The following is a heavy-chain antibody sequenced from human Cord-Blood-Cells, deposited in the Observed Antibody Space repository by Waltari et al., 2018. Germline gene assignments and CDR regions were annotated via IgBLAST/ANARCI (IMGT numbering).Heavy chain of an antibody. CDR3: ARDGVTIFGVVTLYSGDY. V-gene: IGHV1-18*01. Sequence: QVQLVQSGAEVKKPGASVKVSCKASGYTFTSNGISWVRQAPGKGLEWMGWTGAYNGNTNYAQKLQGRVTMTTDTSTSTAYMELRSLRSDDTAVYYCARDGVTIFGVVTLYSGDYWGQGTLVTVSS. J-gene: IGHJ4*02. D-gene: IGHD3-3*01. CDR2: TGAYNGNT. CDR1: GYTFTSNG.